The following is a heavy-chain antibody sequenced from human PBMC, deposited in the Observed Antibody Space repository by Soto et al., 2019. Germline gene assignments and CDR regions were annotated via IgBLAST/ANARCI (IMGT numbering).Heavy chain of an antibody. CDR2: MNPNSGNT. CDR1: GYTFKDYD. Sequence: QVQLLQSGAEVKKPGTSVRVSCRASGYTFKDYDINWVRRTPGQGLEWMGWMNPNSGNTAYARKFHDRITMTRSVSATTAFTELSSLTPEDTAVYYCARRMTWSLWCFDLWGSGTQVTVSS. J-gene: IGHJ2*01. V-gene: IGHV1-8*01. CDR3: ARRMTWSLWCFDL. D-gene: IGHD3-3*01.